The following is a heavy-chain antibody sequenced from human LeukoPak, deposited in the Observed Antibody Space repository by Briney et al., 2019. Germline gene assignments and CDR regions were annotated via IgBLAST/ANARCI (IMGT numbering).Heavy chain of an antibody. Sequence: GASVKVSCKASGYIFTDYHMHWVRQAPGQGLEWMGWINPNSGGTNYAQKFQGRVTMTRDTSISTVYMELSRLRSDDTAIYYCARDVGSGTSTDYWGQGTLVTVSS. J-gene: IGHJ4*02. CDR3: ARDVGSGTSTDY. V-gene: IGHV1-2*02. CDR2: INPNSGGT. D-gene: IGHD3-10*01. CDR1: GYIFTDYH.